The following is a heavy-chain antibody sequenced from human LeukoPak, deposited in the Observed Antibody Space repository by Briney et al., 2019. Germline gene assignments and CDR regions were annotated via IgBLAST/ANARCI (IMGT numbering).Heavy chain of an antibody. CDR1: GFTFSDYS. J-gene: IGHJ6*03. V-gene: IGHV4-4*02. CDR2: IYHSGST. D-gene: IGHD3-10*01. Sequence: GSLRLSCAASGFTFSDYSMNWVRQPPGKGLEWIGEIYHSGSTNYNPSLKSRVTISVDKSKNQFSLKLSSVTAADTAVYYCARVGGSGSYYGNELYYYYYYMDVWGKGTTVTVSS. CDR3: ARVGGSGSYYGNELYYYYYYMDV.